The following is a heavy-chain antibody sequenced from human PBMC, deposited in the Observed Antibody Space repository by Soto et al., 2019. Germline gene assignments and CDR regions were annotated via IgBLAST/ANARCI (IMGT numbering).Heavy chain of an antibody. J-gene: IGHJ6*02. CDR2: ISYDGSFV. CDR3: AKERGRNRNFAMDV. V-gene: IGHV3-30*18. Sequence: GGSLRLSCVVSGLTFSDYGFHWVRQAPGKGLDWVAAISYDGSFVYYADSVRGRFAISRDNSRNTLDLQMNTLRHEDTAVYYCAKERGRNRNFAMDVWGQGTSVTVSS. D-gene: IGHD1-1*01. CDR1: GLTFSDYG.